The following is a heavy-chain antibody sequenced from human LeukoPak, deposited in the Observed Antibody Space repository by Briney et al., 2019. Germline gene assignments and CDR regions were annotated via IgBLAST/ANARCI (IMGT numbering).Heavy chain of an antibody. Sequence: PGGSLRLSCAVSVFTFSRYWTRWVRQGPGKGLVWVSRIKTDGSSTNYADSVKGRFTISRDNAKDTLYLQMNSLRVAGTVVYYCARASPGSYGDFDIWGQGTMVTVSS. CDR1: VFTFSRYW. CDR2: IKTDGSST. D-gene: IGHD1-26*01. J-gene: IGHJ3*02. CDR3: ARASPGSYGDFDI. V-gene: IGHV3-74*01.